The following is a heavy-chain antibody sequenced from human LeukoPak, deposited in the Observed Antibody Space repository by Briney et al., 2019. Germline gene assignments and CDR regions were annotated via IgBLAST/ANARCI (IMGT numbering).Heavy chain of an antibody. D-gene: IGHD3-22*01. J-gene: IGHJ4*02. CDR3: AKDLRPVYYYDSSGYYPLMSY. CDR1: GFTFSSYA. CDR2: TSGSGGST. V-gene: IGHV3-23*01. Sequence: PGGSLRLSCAASGFTFSSYAMSWVRQAPGKGLEWVSATSGSGGSTYYADSVKGRFTISRDNSKNTLYLQMNSLRAEDTAVYYCAKDLRPVYYYDSSGYYPLMSYWGQGTLVTVSS.